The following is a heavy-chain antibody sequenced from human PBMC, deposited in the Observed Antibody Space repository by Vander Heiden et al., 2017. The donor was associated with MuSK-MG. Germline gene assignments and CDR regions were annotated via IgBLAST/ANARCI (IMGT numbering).Heavy chain of an antibody. CDR2: IYYSGST. D-gene: IGHD3-3*01. Sequence: QVQLQESGPGLVKPSETLSLSCTVSGGSISSCYWSWIRQPPGKGLEWIGYIYYSGSTNYNPSLKSRVTIAVDTSKNQFSLKLSSVTAADTAVYYCARSYYDFWIGYPYYYYYYMDVWGKGTTVTVSS. J-gene: IGHJ6*03. CDR3: ARSYYDFWIGYPYYYYYYMDV. V-gene: IGHV4-59*01. CDR1: GGSISSCY.